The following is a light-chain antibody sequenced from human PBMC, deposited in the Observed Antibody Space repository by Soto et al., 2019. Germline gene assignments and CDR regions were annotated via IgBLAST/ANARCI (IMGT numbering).Light chain of an antibody. CDR1: SSDIGSYNL. CDR2: EAT. CDR3: CSYAGSGNVV. V-gene: IGLV2-23*01. Sequence: QSVLTQPASVSGSPGQSITISCTGTSSDIGSYNLVSWYQQHPGKAPQLTIYEATRRPSGVSDRFSGSKSGKTASLTISGLQAEDEADYYCCSYAGSGNVVFGGGTQLTVL. J-gene: IGLJ2*01.